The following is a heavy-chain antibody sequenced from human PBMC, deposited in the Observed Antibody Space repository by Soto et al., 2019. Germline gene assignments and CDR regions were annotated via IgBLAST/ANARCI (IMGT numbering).Heavy chain of an antibody. J-gene: IGHJ4*02. V-gene: IGHV4-31*03. CDR3: ARRGSGGNYYFDY. CDR1: GASISSGGYY. D-gene: IGHD2-15*01. Sequence: QVQLQESGPGLVKPSQTLSLTCTVSGASISSGGYYWSWIRQHPGKGLEWIGYIFYSGSTYYNPSLKSRVTISVDTSENHFSLKLSSVTAADTAVYYCARRGSGGNYYFDYWGQGTLVTVSS. CDR2: IFYSGST.